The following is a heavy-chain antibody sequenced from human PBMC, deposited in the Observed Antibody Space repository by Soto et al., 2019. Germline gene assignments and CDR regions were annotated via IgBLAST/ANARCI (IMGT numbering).Heavy chain of an antibody. CDR2: VHSDGTTT. CDR3: ARGDRAGFAL. CDR1: GFTFDYYW. V-gene: IGHV3-74*01. J-gene: IGHJ3*01. Sequence: EVQLVESGGGLVQPGESLRLSCAASGFTFDYYWMHWVRQAPGKGLVWVSRVHSDGTTTTYADSVKGGFTIDRDTARNTGSLQMSSLRAEDTAMYYCARGDRAGFALWGHGTVVTVSS.